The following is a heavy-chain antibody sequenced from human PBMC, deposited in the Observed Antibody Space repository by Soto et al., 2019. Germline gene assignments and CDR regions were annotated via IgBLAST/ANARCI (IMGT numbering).Heavy chain of an antibody. CDR3: AKGYSGNYYGVFYY. J-gene: IGHJ4*02. Sequence: GGSLRLSCAASGFPFDDYSMNWVRQVPGKGLEWVSTISGSGGSTYYADSVKGRFTISRDNSKNTLYLQLNSLRAEDTAIYYCAKGYSGNYYGVFYYCGQGTLVTVSA. D-gene: IGHD1-26*01. V-gene: IGHV3-23*01. CDR2: ISGSGGST. CDR1: GFPFDDYS.